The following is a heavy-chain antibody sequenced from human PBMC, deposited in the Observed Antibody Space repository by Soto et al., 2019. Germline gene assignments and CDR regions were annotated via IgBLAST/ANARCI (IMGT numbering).Heavy chain of an antibody. CDR2: ISGSGGST. D-gene: IGHD2-21*01. V-gene: IGHV3-23*01. Sequence: GSLRLSCAASGFTFSSYAMSWVRQAPGKGLEWVSAISGSGGSTYYADSAKGRFTISRDNSKNTLYLQMNSLRAEDTAVYYCAKRPVQYIVPDYWGQGTLVTVSS. CDR3: AKRPVQYIVPDY. CDR1: GFTFSSYA. J-gene: IGHJ4*02.